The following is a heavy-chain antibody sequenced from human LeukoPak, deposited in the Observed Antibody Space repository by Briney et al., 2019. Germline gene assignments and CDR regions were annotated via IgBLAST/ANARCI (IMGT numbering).Heavy chain of an antibody. Sequence: GGSLRLSCAASGFTVSSKYMSWVRQAPGKGLEWVSIIYSDGTSYYADSVKGRFTISRDNSRNTLYLEMNSLRPEDTAVYYCATPRGIWGVSLDHWGQGTLVTVSS. CDR3: ATPRGIWGVSLDH. CDR2: IYSDGTS. V-gene: IGHV3-53*01. J-gene: IGHJ4*02. CDR1: GFTVSSKY. D-gene: IGHD3-10*01.